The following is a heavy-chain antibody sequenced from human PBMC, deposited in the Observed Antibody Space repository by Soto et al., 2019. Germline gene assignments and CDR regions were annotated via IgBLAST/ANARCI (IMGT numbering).Heavy chain of an antibody. CDR3: ARVWGGAFDI. V-gene: IGHV4-59*01. J-gene: IGHJ3*02. Sequence: SENVYITCTVHGDCISSYYCSWIRQPPGKGLEWIGYIYYSGSTNYNPSLKSRVTISVDTSKNQFSLKLSSVTAVDMVVYYCARVWGGAFDIWGQGTMVT. D-gene: IGHD3-10*01. CDR1: GDCISSYY. CDR2: IYYSGST.